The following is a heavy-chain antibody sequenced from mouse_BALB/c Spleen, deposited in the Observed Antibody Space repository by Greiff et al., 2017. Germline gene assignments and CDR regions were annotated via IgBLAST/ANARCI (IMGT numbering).Heavy chain of an antibody. CDR3: ARWGGNYAYAMDD. D-gene: IGHD2-1*01. J-gene: IGHJ4*01. CDR1: GFTFSSFG. CDR2: ISSGSSTI. Sequence: EVQRVESGGGLVQPGGSRKLSCAASGFTFSSFGMHWVRQAPEKGLEWVAYISSGSSTIYYADTVKGRFTISRDNPKNTLFLQMTSLRSEDTAMYDCARWGGNYAYAMDDWGEGTSGTVSS. V-gene: IGHV5-17*02.